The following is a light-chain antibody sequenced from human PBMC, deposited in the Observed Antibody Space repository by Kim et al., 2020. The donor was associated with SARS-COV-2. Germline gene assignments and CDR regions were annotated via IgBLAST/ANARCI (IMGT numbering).Light chain of an antibody. CDR2: GAS. CDR1: QTISSSY. J-gene: IGKJ1*01. CDR3: QHYGSSPQT. Sequence: SPGERATLSCRACQTISSSYLAWYQQKPGQAPRLLIYGASSRATGIPDRFSGSGSGTDFTLTISRLEPEDFAVYYCQHYGSSPQTFGPGTKVDIK. V-gene: IGKV3-20*01.